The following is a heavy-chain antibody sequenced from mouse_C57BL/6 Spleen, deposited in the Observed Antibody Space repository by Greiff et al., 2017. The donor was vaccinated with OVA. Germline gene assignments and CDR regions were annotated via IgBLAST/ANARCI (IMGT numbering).Heavy chain of an antibody. V-gene: IGHV5-12*01. D-gene: IGHD2-4*01. CDR1: GFTFSDYY. CDR3: ARAIYYDSFDY. J-gene: IGHJ2*01. Sequence: EVKLMESGGGLVQPGGSLKLSCAASGFTFSDYYMYWVRQTPEKRLEWVAYISNGGGSTYYPDTVKGRFTISRDNAKNTLYLQMSRLKSEDTAMYYCARAIYYDSFDYWGQGTTLTVSS. CDR2: ISNGGGST.